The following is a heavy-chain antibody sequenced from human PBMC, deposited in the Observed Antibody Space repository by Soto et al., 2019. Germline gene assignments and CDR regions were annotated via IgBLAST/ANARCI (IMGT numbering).Heavy chain of an antibody. CDR1: GFTFSSYS. V-gene: IGHV3-48*02. Sequence: GGSLRLSCAASGFTFSSYSMSWVRQAPGKGLEWASYISSSSTIEYADSVKGRFTISRDNAKNSLFLQMNRLRDEDTAVYFCARNQGARGGPFDYWGQGTQVTVSS. CDR3: ARNQGARGGPFDY. J-gene: IGHJ4*02. CDR2: ISSSSTI. D-gene: IGHD3-16*01.